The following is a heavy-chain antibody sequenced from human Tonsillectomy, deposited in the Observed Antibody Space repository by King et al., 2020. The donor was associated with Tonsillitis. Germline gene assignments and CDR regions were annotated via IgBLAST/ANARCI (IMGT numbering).Heavy chain of an antibody. V-gene: IGHV3-30*02. J-gene: IGHJ4*02. CDR2: IRNDGSEK. D-gene: IGHD2-2*01. CDR1: GFTFKTYG. CDR3: AKAWGYQVPLAASYFDF. Sequence: VQLVESGGGVVQPGGSLRLSCAASGFTFKTYGMHWVRQAPGKGLEWVAYIRNDGSEKYYTDSVKGRFTISRDSSKNTRYLQVTSLRRDDTAIYYCAKAWGYQVPLAASYFDFWGQGTLVTVSS.